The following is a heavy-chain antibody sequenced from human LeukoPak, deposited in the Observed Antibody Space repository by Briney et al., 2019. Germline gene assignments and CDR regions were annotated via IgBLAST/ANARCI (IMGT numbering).Heavy chain of an antibody. V-gene: IGHV4-59*08. CDR2: IHYSGST. CDR1: GGSISSDY. Sequence: SETLSLTCTVSGGSISSDYWSWIRQPPGKGLEWIGYIHYSGSTNYNPSLRSRVTISVDPSKNQFSLKLNSVTAADTAVYYCTRHADPGALDYWGQGTLVTVSS. D-gene: IGHD1-26*01. J-gene: IGHJ4*02. CDR3: TRHADPGALDY.